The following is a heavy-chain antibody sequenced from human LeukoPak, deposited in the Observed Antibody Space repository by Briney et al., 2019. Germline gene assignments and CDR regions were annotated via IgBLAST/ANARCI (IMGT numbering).Heavy chain of an antibody. J-gene: IGHJ4*02. CDR1: GYTFTSYG. Sequence: VASVKVSCKASGYTFTSYGISWVRQAPGQGLEWMGWISAYNGNTNYAQKLQGRVTMTTDTSTSTAYMELRSLRSDDTAVYYCARESQWELLAGSFDYWGQGTLVTVSS. CDR2: ISAYNGNT. V-gene: IGHV1-18*01. D-gene: IGHD1-26*01. CDR3: ARESQWELLAGSFDY.